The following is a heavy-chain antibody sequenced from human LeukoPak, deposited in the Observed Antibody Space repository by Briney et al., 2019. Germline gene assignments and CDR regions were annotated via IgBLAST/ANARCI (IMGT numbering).Heavy chain of an antibody. CDR1: GVIVRSNY. D-gene: IGHD1-7*01. CDR2: LYHGGST. V-gene: IGHV3-66*04. CDR3: AKPPPYNWNYPFDY. Sequence: GGSLRLSCVGSGVIVRSNYMTWVRQAPGKGLEWVSILYHGGSTYYADSVKGRFSISRDTSKNTLYLQMNSLRAEDTAVYYCAKPPPYNWNYPFDYWGQGTLVTVSS. J-gene: IGHJ4*02.